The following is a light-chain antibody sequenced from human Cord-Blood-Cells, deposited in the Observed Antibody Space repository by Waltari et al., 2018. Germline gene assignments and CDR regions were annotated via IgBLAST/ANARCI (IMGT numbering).Light chain of an antibody. V-gene: IGLV2-8*01. CDR1: SSDVGGYNY. CDR2: EVS. J-gene: IGLJ2*01. CDR3: SSYAGSNNFVV. Sequence: QSALTQPPSASGSPGQSVTISCTGTSSDVGGYNYVYWYQQHPGKAPKLMIYEVSKRPSGVPDRCSGSKSGNTASLTVSGLQAEDEADYYCSSYAGSNNFVVFGGGTKLTVL.